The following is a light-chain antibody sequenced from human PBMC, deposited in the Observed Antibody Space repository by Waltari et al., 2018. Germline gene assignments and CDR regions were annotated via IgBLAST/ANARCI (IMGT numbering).Light chain of an antibody. J-gene: IGKJ4*01. CDR1: QCVRSY. V-gene: IGKV3-11*01. CDR2: DAS. CDR3: QQRSDWLLT. Sequence: EIVLTQSPATLSVYPGERANLACRASQCVRSYLAWHQQKSGQAPRLPIYDASNRATGIPARFSGGGSGSDFTLTISSLEPEHFAVYYCQQRSDWLLTFGGGTKVEIK.